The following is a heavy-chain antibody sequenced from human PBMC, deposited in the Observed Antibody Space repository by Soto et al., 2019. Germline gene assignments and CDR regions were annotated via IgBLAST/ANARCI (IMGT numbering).Heavy chain of an antibody. Sequence: ASVKVSCKASGYTFTSYGISWVRQAPGQGLEWMGWISAYNGNTNYAQKLQGRVTMTRDTSTSTVYMELSSLRSEDTAVYYCARDRAVYSSGDYYFDYWGQGTLVTVSS. D-gene: IGHD6-19*01. V-gene: IGHV1-18*01. J-gene: IGHJ4*02. CDR3: ARDRAVYSSGDYYFDY. CDR2: ISAYNGNT. CDR1: GYTFTSYG.